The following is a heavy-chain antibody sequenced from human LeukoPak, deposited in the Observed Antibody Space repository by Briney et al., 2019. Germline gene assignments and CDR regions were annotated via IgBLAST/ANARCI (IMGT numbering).Heavy chain of an antibody. D-gene: IGHD6-6*01. CDR2: IIPIFGTA. J-gene: IGHJ4*02. CDR3: ARERGSSIAARMLFDY. Sequence: ASVKVSCKASGYTFTNYGISWVRQAPGQGLEWMGGIIPIFGTANYAQKFQGRVTITADESTSTAYMELSSLRSEDTAVYYCARERGSSIAARMLFDYWGQGTLVTVSS. V-gene: IGHV1-69*13. CDR1: GYTFTNYG.